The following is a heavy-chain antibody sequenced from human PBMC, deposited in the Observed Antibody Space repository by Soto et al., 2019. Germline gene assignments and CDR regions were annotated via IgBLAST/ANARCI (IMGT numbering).Heavy chain of an antibody. V-gene: IGHV3-48*02. J-gene: IGHJ5*02. CDR1: GFTFSSYS. CDR3: AREYYDILTGLNWFDP. Sequence: EVQLVESGGGLVQPGGSLRLSCAASGFTFSSYSMNWVRQAPGKGLEWVSYISSSSSTIYYADSVKGRFTISRDNAKNSLNLQMNSLRDEDTAVYYCAREYYDILTGLNWFDPWGQGTLVTVSS. CDR2: ISSSSSTI. D-gene: IGHD3-9*01.